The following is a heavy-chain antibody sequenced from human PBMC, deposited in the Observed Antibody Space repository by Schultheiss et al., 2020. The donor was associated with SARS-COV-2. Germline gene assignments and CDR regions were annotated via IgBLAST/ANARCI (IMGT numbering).Heavy chain of an antibody. D-gene: IGHD2-15*01. CDR2: IYYSGST. J-gene: IGHJ5*02. Sequence: SETLSLTCTVSGGYISSYYWSWIRQPPGKGLEWIGYIYYSGSTNYNPSLKSRVTISVDTSKKQFSLRLRSVTAADTAVYNCARGMVAVPRPWFDPWGQGTLVTVSS. CDR3: ARGMVAVPRPWFDP. CDR1: GGYISSYY. V-gene: IGHV4-59*12.